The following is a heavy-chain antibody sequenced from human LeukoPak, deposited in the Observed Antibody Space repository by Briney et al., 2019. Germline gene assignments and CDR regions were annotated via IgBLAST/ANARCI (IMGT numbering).Heavy chain of an antibody. V-gene: IGHV1-3*01. J-gene: IGHJ4*02. D-gene: IGHD6-13*01. Sequence: ASVKVSCKASGYTFTSYAMHWVRQAPGQRLEWMGWTNAGNGNTKYSQKFQGRVTITRDTSASTAYMELSSLRSEDTAVYYCARDGLGSSWLEYYFDYWGQGTLVTVSS. CDR3: ARDGLGSSWLEYYFDY. CDR2: TNAGNGNT. CDR1: GYTFTSYA.